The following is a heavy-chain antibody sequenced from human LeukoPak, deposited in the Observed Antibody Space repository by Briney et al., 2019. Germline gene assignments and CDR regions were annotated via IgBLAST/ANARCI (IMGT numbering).Heavy chain of an antibody. CDR2: ISSSGSTI. CDR1: GFTFSDYY. Sequence: GGSMRLACAASGFTFSDYYMSWNRQAPGKGLEWVSYISSSGSTIYYADSVKGRFTISRDNAKNSLYLQMNSLRAEDTAVYYCARHNYYDSSGYVDYWGQGTLVTVSS. V-gene: IGHV3-11*01. J-gene: IGHJ4*02. D-gene: IGHD3-22*01. CDR3: ARHNYYDSSGYVDY.